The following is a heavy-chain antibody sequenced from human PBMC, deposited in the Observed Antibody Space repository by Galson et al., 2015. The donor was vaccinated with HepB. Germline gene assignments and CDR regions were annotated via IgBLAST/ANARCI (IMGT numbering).Heavy chain of an antibody. J-gene: IGHJ5*02. V-gene: IGHV3-23*01. D-gene: IGHD6-13*01. CDR1: GFTFSSYA. Sequence: SLRLSCAASGFTFSSYAMSWVRQAPGKGLEWVSAISGSGGSTYYADSVKGRFTISRDNSKNTLYLQMNSLRAEDTAVYYCAKDLYDIMAAAGLNWFDPWGQGTLVTVSS. CDR2: ISGSGGST. CDR3: AKDLYDIMAAAGLNWFDP.